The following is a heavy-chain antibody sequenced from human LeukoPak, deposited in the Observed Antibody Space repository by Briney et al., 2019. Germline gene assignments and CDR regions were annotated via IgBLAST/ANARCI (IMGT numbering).Heavy chain of an antibody. J-gene: IGHJ4*02. CDR1: GYTFTGYY. Sequence: ASVKVSCKACGYTFTGYYMHWVRQAPGQGLEWMGWINPNSGGTNYAQKFQGRVTMTRDTSISTAYMELSRLRSDDTAVYYCARAVSHSGSKFYDYWGQGTLVTVSS. CDR3: ARAVSHSGSKFYDY. V-gene: IGHV1-2*02. D-gene: IGHD6-19*01. CDR2: INPNSGGT.